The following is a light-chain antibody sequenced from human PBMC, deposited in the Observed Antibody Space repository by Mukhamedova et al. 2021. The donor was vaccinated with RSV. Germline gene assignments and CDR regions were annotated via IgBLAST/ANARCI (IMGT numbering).Light chain of an antibody. CDR3: QNYKTVPPWT. Sequence: WYQRRVHGRPPNLLIYAVSILQSGVPSRFSGSGSGTDFTLTITSLQPEDVATYYCQNYKTVPPWTFGQGTKVTLK. J-gene: IGKJ1*01. CDR2: AVS. V-gene: IGKV1-27*01.